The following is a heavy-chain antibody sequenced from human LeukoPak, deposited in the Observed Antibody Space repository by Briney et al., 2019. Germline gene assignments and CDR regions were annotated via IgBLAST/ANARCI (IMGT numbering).Heavy chain of an antibody. Sequence: PSETLSLTCTVSGGSISSSSYYWGWIRQPPGKGLEWIGSIYYSGSTYYNPSLKSRVTISVDTSKNQFSLKLSSVTAADTAVYYCARAITMVRGVIITGSDYWGQGTLVTVSS. J-gene: IGHJ4*02. CDR3: ARAITMVRGVIITGSDY. D-gene: IGHD3-10*01. CDR2: IYYSGST. CDR1: GGSISSSSYY. V-gene: IGHV4-39*01.